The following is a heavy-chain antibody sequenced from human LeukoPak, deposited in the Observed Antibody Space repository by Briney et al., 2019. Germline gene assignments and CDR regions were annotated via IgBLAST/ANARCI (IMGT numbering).Heavy chain of an antibody. CDR3: ARAVVVPAAIHNYFDY. J-gene: IGHJ4*02. CDR2: IIPIFGTA. V-gene: IGHV1-69*13. D-gene: IGHD2-2*02. Sequence: ASVKVSCKASGGTFSSYAISWVRQAPGQGLEWMGGIIPIFGTANYAQKFQGRVTITADESTSTAYMELSSLRSEDTAVYYRARAVVVPAAIHNYFDYWGQGTLVTVSS. CDR1: GGTFSSYA.